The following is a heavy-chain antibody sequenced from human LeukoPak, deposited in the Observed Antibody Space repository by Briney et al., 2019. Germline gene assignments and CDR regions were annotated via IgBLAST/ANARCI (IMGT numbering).Heavy chain of an antibody. CDR1: GFTFSSYG. V-gene: IGHV3-30*02. CDR3: AKLSGNDAFDI. Sequence: PGGSLRLSCAASGFTFSSYGMHWVRQAPGKGLEWVAFIQYDGSKKYYADSVKGRFTISRDNSQNTFYLQMNSLRAEDTSVYYCAKLSGNDAFDIWGQGTMVTVSS. D-gene: IGHD1-26*01. J-gene: IGHJ3*02. CDR2: IQYDGSKK.